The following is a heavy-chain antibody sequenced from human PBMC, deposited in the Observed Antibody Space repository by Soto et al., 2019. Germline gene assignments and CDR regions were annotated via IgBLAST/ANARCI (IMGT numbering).Heavy chain of an antibody. J-gene: IGHJ4*02. D-gene: IGHD5-18*01. CDR2: ISFDGTNQ. CDR3: AKDQRIQLWYLRSVDY. CDR1: AFTFRSYG. Sequence: PGGSLRLSCETSAFTFRSYGMHWVRQAPGKGLQWVASISFDGTNQKYVDSVKGRFTVSRDNSKNTLYLQMNSLRAEDTAVYYCAKDQRIQLWYLRSVDYWGQGTLVTVSS. V-gene: IGHV3-33*05.